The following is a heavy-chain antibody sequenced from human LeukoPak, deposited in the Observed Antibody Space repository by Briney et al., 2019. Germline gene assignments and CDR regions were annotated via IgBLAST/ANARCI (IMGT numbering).Heavy chain of an antibody. CDR1: GFALEHYA. V-gene: IGHV3-23*01. CDR3: GRGGWISAGRFDP. J-gene: IGHJ5*02. Sequence: GGSLRLSCAASGFALEHYAMTWIRQAPGKGLEWVPGINDRGDDTFYADSVKGRFTVSRDNSKNTLYLQMNSLRVEDTATYYCGRGGWISAGRFDPWGQGTLVTVSA. CDR2: INDRGDDT. D-gene: IGHD2-15*01.